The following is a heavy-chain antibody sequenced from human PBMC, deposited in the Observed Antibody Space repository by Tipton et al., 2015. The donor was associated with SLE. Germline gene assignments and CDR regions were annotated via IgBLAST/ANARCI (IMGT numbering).Heavy chain of an antibody. CDR2: IYYSGST. J-gene: IGHJ4*02. V-gene: IGHV4-59*01. CDR1: GGSIGGFY. CDR3: ARAEYSAYGVPQFAL. Sequence: TLSLTCTVSGGSIGGFYWNWIRQSPGKGLEWIGYIYYSGSTNYNPSLKSRLTMSVDTSKNQLSLKLSSVTAADTAVYYCARAEYSAYGVPQFALWSQGALVTVSS. D-gene: IGHD5-12*01.